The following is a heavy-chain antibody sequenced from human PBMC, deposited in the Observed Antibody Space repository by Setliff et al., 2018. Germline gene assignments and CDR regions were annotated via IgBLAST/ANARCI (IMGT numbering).Heavy chain of an antibody. CDR1: GFTFSSYA. D-gene: IGHD6-19*01. J-gene: IGHJ5*02. Sequence: GGSLRLSCAASGFTFSSYAMSWVRQAPGKGLEWVSAISGSGGSTYYADAVKGRFTISRDNSKNTLYLQMNSLRAEDTAVYYCAKGRRISYSSGWLNWFDPWGQGTLVTVSS. CDR2: ISGSGGST. V-gene: IGHV3-23*01. CDR3: AKGRRISYSSGWLNWFDP.